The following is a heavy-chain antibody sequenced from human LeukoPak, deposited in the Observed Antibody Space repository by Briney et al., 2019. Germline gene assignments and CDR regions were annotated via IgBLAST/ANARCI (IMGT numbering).Heavy chain of an antibody. CDR3: ARGRLGTWFGELKA. CDR1: GYIFTGYY. V-gene: IGHV1-2*02. D-gene: IGHD3-10*01. J-gene: IGHJ5*02. Sequence: GASVKLSCKASGYIFTGYYMHWVRQAPGQGLEWMGWINANSGGTKYAQKFQGRVTMTRDTSISTAYMELSSLRSDDTAVYYCARGRLGTWFGELKAWGQGTLVTVSS. CDR2: INANSGGT.